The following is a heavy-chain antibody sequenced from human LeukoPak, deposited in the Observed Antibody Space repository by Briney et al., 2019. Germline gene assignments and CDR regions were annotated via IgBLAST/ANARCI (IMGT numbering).Heavy chain of an antibody. CDR1: GGSFSGYY. J-gene: IGHJ4*02. V-gene: IGHV4-34*01. CDR3: TRESGAFSPFGF. D-gene: IGHD1-26*01. CDR2: INHSGST. Sequence: PSETLSLTCAVYGGSFSGYYWSWIRQPPGKGLEWIGEINHSGSTNYNPSLKSRVNMSIDKSKNQLSLELTSVTAADTAIYYCTRESGAFSPFGFWGQGTLVTVSS.